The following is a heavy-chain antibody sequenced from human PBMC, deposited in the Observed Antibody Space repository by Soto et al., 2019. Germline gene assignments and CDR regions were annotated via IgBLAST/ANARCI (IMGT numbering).Heavy chain of an antibody. CDR1: GFTVSTYY. CDR3: ANDWQVGYDLDN. J-gene: IGHJ4*01. CDR2: IYTAGNT. D-gene: IGHD3-16*01. V-gene: IGHV3-66*01. Sequence: GGSLRLSCTASGFTVSTYYINWVRQAPGKGLEWVSVIYTAGNTYYADSVKGRFTISRDNSKNMVFLQMSGLTAEDTALYYCANDWQVGYDLDNWGQGTMVTVSS.